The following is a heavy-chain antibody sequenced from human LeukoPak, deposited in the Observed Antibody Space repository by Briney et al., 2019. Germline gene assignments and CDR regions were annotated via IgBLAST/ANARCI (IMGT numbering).Heavy chain of an antibody. J-gene: IGHJ5*02. CDR1: GGSFSGYY. V-gene: IGHV4-34*01. Sequence: SETLSLTCAVYGGSFSGYYWSWIRQPPGKGLEWIGEINHSGSTNYSPSLKSRVTISVDTSKNQFSLKLSSVTAADTAVYYCARAGGIVVVPAAMQDLRWFDPWGQGTLVTVSS. CDR3: ARAGGIVVVPAAMQDLRWFDP. CDR2: INHSGST. D-gene: IGHD2-2*01.